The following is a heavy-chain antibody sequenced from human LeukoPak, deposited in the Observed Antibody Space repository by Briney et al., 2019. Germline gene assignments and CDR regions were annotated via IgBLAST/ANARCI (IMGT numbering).Heavy chain of an antibody. CDR1: GGTFSSYA. J-gene: IGHJ4*02. CDR3: ARSDRDGYNFPPAYFDY. D-gene: IGHD5-24*01. V-gene: IGHV1-69*05. CDR2: IIPIFGTA. Sequence: ASVKVSCKASGGTFSSYAISWVRQAPGRGLEWMGGIIPIFGTANYAQKFQGRVTITTDESTSTAYMELSSLRSEDTAVYYCARSDRDGYNFPPAYFDYWGQGTLVTVSS.